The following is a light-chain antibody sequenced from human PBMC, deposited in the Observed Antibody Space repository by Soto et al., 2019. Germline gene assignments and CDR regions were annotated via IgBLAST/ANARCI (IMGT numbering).Light chain of an antibody. CDR1: SSNIGAGYD. CDR3: QSYDSSLSGYV. V-gene: IGLV1-40*01. CDR2: GNS. J-gene: IGLJ1*01. Sequence: QSVLTQPPSVSGAPGQRVTISCTGSSSNIGAGYDVHWYQQLPGTAPKLLIYGNSNRPSGVPDRFSGSKSGTSASLAITGRQAEDEAEYYCQSYDSSLSGYVVGTGTKLTVL.